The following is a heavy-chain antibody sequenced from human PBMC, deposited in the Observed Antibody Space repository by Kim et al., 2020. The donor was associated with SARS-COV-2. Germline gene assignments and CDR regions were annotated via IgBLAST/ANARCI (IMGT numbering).Heavy chain of an antibody. D-gene: IGHD3-22*01. V-gene: IGHV1-3*01. J-gene: IGHJ4*02. CDR3: ASSYYDSSGYYPLDY. Sequence: KCQGRVTITRDPSASTAYMELSSLRSEDTAVYYCASSYYDSSGYYPLDYWGQGTLVTVSS.